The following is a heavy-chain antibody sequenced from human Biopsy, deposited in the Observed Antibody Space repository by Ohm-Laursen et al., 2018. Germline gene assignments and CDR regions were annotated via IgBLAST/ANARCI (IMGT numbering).Heavy chain of an antibody. CDR1: GFTFSDYY. CDR3: AKDLGLNYSDRFLFYYGMDV. CDR2: ISGTGGSL. Sequence: SLRLSCTASGFTFSDYYMSWVRQAPGKGLEWVSYISGTGGSLDYADSVKGRFTISRDNARNALHLQMNSLRTEDTALYYCAKDLGLNYSDRFLFYYGMDVWGRGTTVTVSS. V-gene: IGHV3-11*01. D-gene: IGHD4-17*01. J-gene: IGHJ6*02.